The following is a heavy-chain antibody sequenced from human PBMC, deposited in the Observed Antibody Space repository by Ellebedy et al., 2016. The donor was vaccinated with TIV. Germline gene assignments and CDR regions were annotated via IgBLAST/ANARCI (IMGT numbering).Heavy chain of an antibody. CDR3: ARLDYAQSWFDP. V-gene: IGHV4-39*01. Sequence: MPGGSLRLSCTVSGGSISSSSYYWGWIRQPPGKGLEWIESIYYSGSTYYNPSLKSRVTISVDTSKNQFSLKLSSVTAADTAVYYCARLDYAQSWFDPWGQGTLVTVSS. D-gene: IGHD4-17*01. CDR2: IYYSGST. CDR1: GGSISSSSYY. J-gene: IGHJ5*02.